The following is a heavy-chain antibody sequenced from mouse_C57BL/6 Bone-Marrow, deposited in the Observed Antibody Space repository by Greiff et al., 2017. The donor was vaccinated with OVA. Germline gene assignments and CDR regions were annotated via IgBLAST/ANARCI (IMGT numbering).Heavy chain of an antibody. D-gene: IGHD2-5*01. V-gene: IGHV5-17*01. CDR2: ISRGSSTI. J-gene: IGHJ2*01. Sequence: EVKLVESGGGLVKPGGSLKLSCAASGFTFSDYGMHWVRQAPEKGLEWVAYISRGSSTIYYADTVKGRFTISRDNAKTTPFLQMTSQRCEGTAMYYCARRGSNYEGLDYWGQGTTLTVSS. CDR3: ARRGSNYEGLDY. CDR1: GFTFSDYG.